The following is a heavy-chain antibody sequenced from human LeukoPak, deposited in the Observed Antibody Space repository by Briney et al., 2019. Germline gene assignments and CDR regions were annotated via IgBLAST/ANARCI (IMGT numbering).Heavy chain of an antibody. V-gene: IGHV3-74*01. J-gene: IGHJ5*02. Sequence: GGSLRLSCAASGFTSSSYWMHWVRQVPGKGLVWVSRISGDGTARNYADSVKGRFTISRDDAKNTVDLQMNSLRGEDTAVYYCVRGRGSYGWLDPWGQGTLVTVSS. CDR1: GFTSSSYW. D-gene: IGHD3-10*01. CDR3: VRGRGSYGWLDP. CDR2: ISGDGTAR.